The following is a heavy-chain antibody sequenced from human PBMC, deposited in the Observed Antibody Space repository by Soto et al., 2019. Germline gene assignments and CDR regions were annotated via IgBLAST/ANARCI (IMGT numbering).Heavy chain of an antibody. D-gene: IGHD5-12*01. CDR3: ARDRGYDSVFYYYYGLDV. Sequence: GASVKVSCKASGGTFSSYAISWVRQAPGQGLEWMGRIIPIFGTSNYAQKFQNRVTITADKSTSTAYMELSSLGSEDTAVYYCARDRGYDSVFYYYYGLDVWGPGTTVTVSS. J-gene: IGHJ6*02. V-gene: IGHV1-69*06. CDR1: GGTFSSYA. CDR2: IIPIFGTS.